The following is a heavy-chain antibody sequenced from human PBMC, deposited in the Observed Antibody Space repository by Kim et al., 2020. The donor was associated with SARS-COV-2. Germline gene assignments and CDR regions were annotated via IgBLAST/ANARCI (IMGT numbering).Heavy chain of an antibody. Sequence: SETLSLTCTVSGGSISSSSYYWGWIRQPPGKGLEWIGSIYYSGSTYYNPSLKSRVTISVDTSKNQFSLKLSSVTAADTAVYYCARGIPIWFGDVGFDYWGQGTLVTVSS. CDR2: IYYSGST. J-gene: IGHJ4*02. CDR3: ARGIPIWFGDVGFDY. D-gene: IGHD3-10*01. CDR1: GGSISSSSYY. V-gene: IGHV4-39*07.